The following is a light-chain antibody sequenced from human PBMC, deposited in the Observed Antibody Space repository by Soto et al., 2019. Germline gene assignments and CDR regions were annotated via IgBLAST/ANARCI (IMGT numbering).Light chain of an antibody. V-gene: IGLV2-23*02. CDR3: CSYSGRSTWV. CDR1: SSDIGKDNF. CDR2: EVT. Sequence: QSALTQPASVSGSLGQSITISCTGTSSDIGKDNFISWYQQHPGKAPKITIYEVTKRPSGVSNRFSGSKSGNTASLTISGLQAEDEADYYCCSYSGRSTWVLGGGTKVTVL. J-gene: IGLJ3*02.